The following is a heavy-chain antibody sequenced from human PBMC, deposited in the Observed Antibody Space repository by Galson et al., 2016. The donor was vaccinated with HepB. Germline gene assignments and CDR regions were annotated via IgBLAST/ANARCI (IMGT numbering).Heavy chain of an antibody. Sequence: SLRLSCAASGFTFSSYWMTWVRQAPGKGLVWVANIKFDGNEKDYVDSVKGRFTISRDNSRNTLYLQMNSLRADDTAVYYCAGVPSGKRLDYWGQGTLVTVSS. J-gene: IGHJ4*02. D-gene: IGHD4-23*01. CDR3: AGVPSGKRLDY. CDR1: GFTFSSYW. V-gene: IGHV3-7*03. CDR2: IKFDGNEK.